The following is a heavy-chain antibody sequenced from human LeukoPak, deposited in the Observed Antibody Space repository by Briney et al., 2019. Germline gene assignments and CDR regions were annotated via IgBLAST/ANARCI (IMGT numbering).Heavy chain of an antibody. Sequence: SVKVSCKASGGTFSSCAISWVRQAPGQGLEWMGGIIPIFGTANYAQKFQGRVTITADESTSTAYMELSSLRSEDTAVYYCARGFAAVAYYYYYGMDVWGQGTTVTVSS. D-gene: IGHD6-19*01. V-gene: IGHV1-69*13. J-gene: IGHJ6*02. CDR2: IIPIFGTA. CDR3: ARGFAAVAYYYYYGMDV. CDR1: GGTFSSCA.